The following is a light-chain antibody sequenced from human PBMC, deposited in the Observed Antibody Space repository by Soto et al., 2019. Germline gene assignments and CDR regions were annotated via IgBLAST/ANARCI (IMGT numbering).Light chain of an antibody. CDR2: DVS. CDR3: QQRSDWPIT. Sequence: PGERATLSCRASQSVRNYLAWYQQKPGQAPRLLIYDVSTRATGVPARFSGSGSGTDFALTITSLEPEDFAVYSCQQRSDWPITFGQGTRLEIK. V-gene: IGKV3-11*01. CDR1: QSVRNY. J-gene: IGKJ5*01.